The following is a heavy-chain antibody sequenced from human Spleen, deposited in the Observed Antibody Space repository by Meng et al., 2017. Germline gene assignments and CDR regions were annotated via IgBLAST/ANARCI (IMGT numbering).Heavy chain of an antibody. CDR3: AKGDRYYYDSSGYYLDY. CDR2: ISWNSGSI. CDR1: GFTFSSYA. D-gene: IGHD3-22*01. V-gene: IGHV3-9*01. J-gene: IGHJ4*02. Sequence: SLKISCAASGFTFSSYAMHWVRQAPGKGLEWVSGISWNSGSIGYADSVKGRFTISRDNAKNSLYLQMNSLRAEDTALYYCAKGDRYYYDSSGYYLDYWGQGTLVTVSS.